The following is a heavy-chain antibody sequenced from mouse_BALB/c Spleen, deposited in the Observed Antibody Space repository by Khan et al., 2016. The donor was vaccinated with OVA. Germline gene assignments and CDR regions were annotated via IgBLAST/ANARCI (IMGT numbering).Heavy chain of an antibody. CDR2: IYPGSDST. V-gene: IGHV1-77*01. D-gene: IGHD4-1*01. CDR3: ARAGWDVFAY. J-gene: IGHJ3*01. CDR1: GYTFTDYV. Sequence: QVQLQQSGPELVKPGASVKMSCKASGYTFTDYVMNWVKQRTGQGLEWIGQIYPGSDSTYYNEKFKGQATLTADRSSSTAYMQRSSLTSEDSAVYFCARAGWDVFAYWGQGTLVTVSA.